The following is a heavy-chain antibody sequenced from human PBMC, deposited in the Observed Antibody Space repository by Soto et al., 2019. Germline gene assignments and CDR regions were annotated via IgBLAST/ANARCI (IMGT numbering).Heavy chain of an antibody. V-gene: IGHV3-23*01. Sequence: EVQLLESGGGLFQPGRSLRLSCTGSGFTFGNSALSWVRQAPGKGLEWVSSITGSGGTTYYADSMKGRLTISRDNSKNTLYLEVNSLRAEDTAIYVCAKDQAKSHIAVPFDYWGQGTQVTVSS. D-gene: IGHD6-19*01. J-gene: IGHJ4*02. CDR3: AKDQAKSHIAVPFDY. CDR2: ITGSGGTT. CDR1: GFTFGNSA.